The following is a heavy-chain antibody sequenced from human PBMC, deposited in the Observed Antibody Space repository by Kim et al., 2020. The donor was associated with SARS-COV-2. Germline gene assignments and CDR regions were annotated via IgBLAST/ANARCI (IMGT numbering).Heavy chain of an antibody. CDR2: ISYDGSNK. V-gene: IGHV3-30*03. J-gene: IGHJ4*02. CDR3: ARSFSGSYFGYDY. CDR1: GFTFSTYG. D-gene: IGHD1-26*01. Sequence: GGSLRLSCAASGFTFSTYGMHWVRQAPGKGLEWVAVISYDGSNKYYADSVKGRFTISRDNSKNTLYLQMNSLRIEDTAVYYCARSFSGSYFGYDYWCQGTLVVASS.